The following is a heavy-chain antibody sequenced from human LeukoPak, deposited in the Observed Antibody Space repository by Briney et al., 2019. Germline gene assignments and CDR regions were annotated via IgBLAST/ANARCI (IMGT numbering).Heavy chain of an antibody. CDR2: ISGSGGST. CDR1: GFTFSSYA. Sequence: GGSLRLSCAASGFTFSSYAMSWVRQAPGKGLEWVSAISGSGGSTYYADSVKGRFTISRDNSKNTLYLQMNSLRAEDTAVYYCAKESRDVLRFLEWSRAYNWFDPWGQGTLVTVSS. D-gene: IGHD3-3*01. CDR3: AKESRDVLRFLEWSRAYNWFDP. V-gene: IGHV3-23*01. J-gene: IGHJ5*02.